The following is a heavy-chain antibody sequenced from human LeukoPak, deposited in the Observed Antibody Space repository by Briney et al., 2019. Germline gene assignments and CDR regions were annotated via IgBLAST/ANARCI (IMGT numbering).Heavy chain of an antibody. CDR1: GFTFSSYS. J-gene: IGHJ5*02. CDR2: ISSSSSYI. V-gene: IGHV3-21*01. D-gene: IGHD1-26*01. Sequence: PGGSLRLSCAASGFTFSSYSMNWVRQAPGKGLEWVSSISSSSSYIYYADSVKGRFTSSRDNAKNSLYLQMNSLRAEDTAVYYCARSPYSGSYSNWFDPWGQGTLVTVSS. CDR3: ARSPYSGSYSNWFDP.